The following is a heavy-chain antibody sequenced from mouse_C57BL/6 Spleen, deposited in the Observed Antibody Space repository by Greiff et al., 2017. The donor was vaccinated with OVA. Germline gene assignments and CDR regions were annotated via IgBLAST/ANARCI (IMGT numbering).Heavy chain of an antibody. Sequence: EVKLVESGGGLVQPGGSLKLSCAASGFTFSDYYMYWVRQTPEKRLEWVAYISNGGGSTYYPDTVKGRFTISRDNAKNHLYLQRSHLKSEDTAMYYCARHGDYGSSRAAWFAYWGQGTLVTVSA. CDR1: GFTFSDYY. D-gene: IGHD1-1*01. CDR3: ARHGDYGSSRAAWFAY. J-gene: IGHJ3*01. CDR2: ISNGGGST. V-gene: IGHV5-12*01.